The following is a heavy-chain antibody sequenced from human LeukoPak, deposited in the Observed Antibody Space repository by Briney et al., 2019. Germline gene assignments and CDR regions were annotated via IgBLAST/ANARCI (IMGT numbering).Heavy chain of an antibody. J-gene: IGHJ4*02. Sequence: RGSLRLSCAASGFTFRRYPMSCVRHAPGEGVEWVSSIGGSGGTTYYACSVEGRSTITRDNSKNMLYLKVNSLSAEDTAVYYCAKDLSRFGGSLATFGYWGQGTLATVSS. CDR1: GFTFRRYP. CDR3: AKDLSRFGGSLATFGY. D-gene: IGHD3-10*01. V-gene: IGHV3-23*01. CDR2: IGGSGGTT.